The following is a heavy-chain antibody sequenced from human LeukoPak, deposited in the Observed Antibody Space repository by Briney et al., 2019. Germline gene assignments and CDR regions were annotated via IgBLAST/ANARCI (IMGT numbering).Heavy chain of an antibody. CDR3: AKGSSTSLRPPQDWFDP. Sequence: WIRQAPGKGLEWVSAISGSGGSTYYADSVKGRFTISRDNSKNTLYLQMNSLRAEDTAVYYCAKGSSTSLRPPQDWFDPWGQGTVLTVSS. V-gene: IGHV3-23*01. CDR2: ISGSGGST. J-gene: IGHJ5*02. D-gene: IGHD2-2*01.